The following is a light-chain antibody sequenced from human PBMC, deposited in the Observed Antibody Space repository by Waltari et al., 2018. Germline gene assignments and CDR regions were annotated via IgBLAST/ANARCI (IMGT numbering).Light chain of an antibody. Sequence: QSALTPPPSPSGSLGQSVPIPCTGTNNAVGPYQYVSWYQQYPGKAPKPLIYDVTKRPSGVSDRFSGSKSGRTASLTVSGLQPEDEAIYSCCSYAGADSLLFGGGTKLTVL. CDR3: CSYAGADSLL. V-gene: IGLV2-8*01. CDR2: DVT. J-gene: IGLJ3*02. CDR1: NNAVGPYQY.